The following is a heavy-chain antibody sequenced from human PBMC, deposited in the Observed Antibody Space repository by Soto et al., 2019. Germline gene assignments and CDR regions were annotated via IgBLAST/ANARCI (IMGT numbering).Heavy chain of an antibody. CDR2: IYYSGST. CDR1: GGSISSGDYY. CDR3: AALLHGSIVVVPAATNDY. J-gene: IGHJ4*02. V-gene: IGHV4-30-4*01. D-gene: IGHD2-2*01. Sequence: SETLSLTCTVSGGSISSGDYYWSWIRQPPGKGLEWIGYIYYSGSTYYNPSLKSRVTISVDTSKNQFSLKLSSVTAADTAVYYCAALLHGSIVVVPAATNDYWGQGTLVTVSS.